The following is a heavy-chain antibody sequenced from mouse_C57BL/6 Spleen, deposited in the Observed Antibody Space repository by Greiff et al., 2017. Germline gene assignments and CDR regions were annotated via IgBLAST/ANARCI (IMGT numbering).Heavy chain of an antibody. CDR2: ISSGSSTI. CDR1: GFTFSDYG. V-gene: IGHV5-17*01. CDR3: ARPSPYYYAMDY. Sequence: DVMLVESGGGLVKPGGSLKLSCAASGFTFSDYGMHWVRQAPEKGLEWVAYISSGSSTIYYADTVKGRFTISRDNAKNTLFLQMTSLRSEDTAMYYCARPSPYYYAMDYWGQGTSVTVSS. J-gene: IGHJ4*01.